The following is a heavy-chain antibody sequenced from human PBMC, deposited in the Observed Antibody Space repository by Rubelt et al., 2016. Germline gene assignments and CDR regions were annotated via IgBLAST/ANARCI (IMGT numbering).Heavy chain of an antibody. Sequence: QVQLQQWGAGLLKPSETLSLTCAVYGGSFSGYYWSWIRQPPGKGLEWIGEINHSGSTNYNPSLKSRVTRSVDPSKNQFSLKLSSVTAADTAVYYCARLGDTAMAFDYWGQGTLVTVSS. J-gene: IGHJ4*02. D-gene: IGHD5-18*01. V-gene: IGHV4-34*01. CDR2: INHSGST. CDR3: ARLGDTAMAFDY. CDR1: GGSFSGYY.